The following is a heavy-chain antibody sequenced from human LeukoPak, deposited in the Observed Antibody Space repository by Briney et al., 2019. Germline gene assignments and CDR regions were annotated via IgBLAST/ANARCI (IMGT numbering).Heavy chain of an antibody. CDR3: AREGYSGGWYYFDY. CDR1: GFTFSSYT. V-gene: IGHV3-64*01. Sequence: PGGSLRISCAASGFTFSSYTMHWVRQAPGKGLECVSAISSNGGSTYYANSVKGRFTISRDNSKNTLYLQVGSLRAEDMAVYFCAREGYSGGWYYFDYWGQGTLLTVSS. D-gene: IGHD6-19*01. J-gene: IGHJ4*02. CDR2: ISSNGGST.